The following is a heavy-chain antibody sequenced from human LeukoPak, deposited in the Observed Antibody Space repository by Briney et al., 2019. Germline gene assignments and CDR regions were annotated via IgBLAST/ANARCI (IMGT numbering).Heavy chain of an antibody. CDR2: INPNSGGT. CDR1: GYTFTDYY. Sequence: ASVKVSCKASGYTFTDYYMHWVRQAPGQGLEWMGWINPNSGGTNYAQKFQGRVTMTRDTSTSTAYMELSRLRSDDTAVYYCASPNCSGGSCYFDYYGMDVWGQGTTVTVSS. D-gene: IGHD2-15*01. CDR3: ASPNCSGGSCYFDYYGMDV. V-gene: IGHV1-2*02. J-gene: IGHJ6*02.